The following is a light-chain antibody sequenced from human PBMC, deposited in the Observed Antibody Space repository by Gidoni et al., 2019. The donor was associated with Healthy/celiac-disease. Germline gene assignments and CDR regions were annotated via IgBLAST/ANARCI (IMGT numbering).Light chain of an antibody. CDR1: SSDVGGYNY. J-gene: IGLJ1*01. Sequence: QSALTQPASVSGSPGQSITISCTGTSSDVGGYNYVSWYQQHPGKAPKLMMYEVSKRTSGVPDRFSGSKSCNTASLTISGLQAEDEAEYYCSSYTSSSTYVFGTGTKVTVL. V-gene: IGLV2-14*01. CDR2: EVS. CDR3: SSYTSSSTYV.